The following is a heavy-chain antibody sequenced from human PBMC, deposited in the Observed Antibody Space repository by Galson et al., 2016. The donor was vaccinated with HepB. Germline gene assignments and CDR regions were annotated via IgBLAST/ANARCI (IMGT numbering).Heavy chain of an antibody. D-gene: IGHD3-10*01. CDR2: FSYDGRIQ. V-gene: IGHV3-30*18. CDR3: AKEGFLYGSGTYYNC. J-gene: IGHJ4*02. CDR1: GFPFTNFG. Sequence: SLRLSCAASGFPFTNFGLHWVRQAPGKGLEWVALFSYDGRIQSYADSVKGRFTDSRDTSKNTLYLQMNSLTIEDTAVYYCAKEGFLYGSGTYYNCWGQGTLVTVSS.